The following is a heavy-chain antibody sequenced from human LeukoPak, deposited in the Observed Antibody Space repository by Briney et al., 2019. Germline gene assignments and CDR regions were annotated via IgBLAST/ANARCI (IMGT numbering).Heavy chain of an antibody. CDR3: AREGPGYCSGGTCYSTGYFDY. CDR1: GFTFSDYY. D-gene: IGHD2-15*01. CDR2: ISSSGSTI. V-gene: IGHV3-11*04. Sequence: GGSLRLSCAASGFTFSDYYMSWIRQAPGKGLEWVSYISSSGSTIYYADSVKGRFTISRDNAKNSLYLQMNSLRAEDTAVYYCAREGPGYCSGGTCYSTGYFDYWGQGTVVTVSS. J-gene: IGHJ4*02.